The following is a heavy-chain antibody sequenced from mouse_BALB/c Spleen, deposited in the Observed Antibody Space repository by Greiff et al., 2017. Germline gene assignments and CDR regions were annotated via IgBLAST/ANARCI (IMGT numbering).Heavy chain of an antibody. CDR2: IYPGDGDT. CDR3: ARGALYYRYDGFAY. CDR1: GYAFSSYW. V-gene: IGHV1-80*01. Sequence: QVHVKQSGAELVRPGSSVKISCKASGYAFSSYWMNWVKQRPGQGLEWIGQIYPGDGDTNYNGKFKGKATLTADKSSSTAYMQLSSLTSEDSAVYFCARGALYYRYDGFAYWGQGTLVTVSA. D-gene: IGHD2-14*01. J-gene: IGHJ3*01.